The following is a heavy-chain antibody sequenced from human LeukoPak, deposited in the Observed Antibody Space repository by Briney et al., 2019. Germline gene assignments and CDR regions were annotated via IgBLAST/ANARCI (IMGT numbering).Heavy chain of an antibody. CDR3: ARDLAVAGHNWFDP. CDR1: GFTFNRCW. D-gene: IGHD6-19*01. Sequence: GGSLRLSCVVSGFTFNRCWMNWVRQAPGKGLEWVSFISSSSDFIYYADSVKGRFTISRDNAKNSLYLQMNSLRVEDTAVYYCARDLAVAGHNWFDPWGQGTLVIVSS. CDR2: ISSSSDFI. V-gene: IGHV3-21*06. J-gene: IGHJ5*02.